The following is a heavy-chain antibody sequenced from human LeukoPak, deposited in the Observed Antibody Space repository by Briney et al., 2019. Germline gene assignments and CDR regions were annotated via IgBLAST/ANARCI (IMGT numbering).Heavy chain of an antibody. J-gene: IGHJ4*02. D-gene: IGHD3/OR15-3a*01. CDR2: FDPEDGET. CDR1: GYTLTELS. V-gene: IGHV1-24*01. Sequence: ASVKVSCKVSGYTLTELSMHWVRQAPGKGLEWTGGFDPEDGETIYAQKFQGRVTMTEDTSTDTAYMELRSLRSDDTAVYYCARGDWGNPPQGFDYWGQGTLVTVSS. CDR3: ARGDWGNPPQGFDY.